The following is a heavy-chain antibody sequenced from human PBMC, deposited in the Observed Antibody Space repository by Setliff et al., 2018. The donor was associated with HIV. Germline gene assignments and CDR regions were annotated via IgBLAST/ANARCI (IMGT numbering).Heavy chain of an antibody. CDR3: ARAPPNTVVNFFDC. D-gene: IGHD2-21*01. CDR1: GFAFSDYY. V-gene: IGHV3-7*03. CDR2: INEDGSKK. Sequence: GGSLRLSCVPSGFAFSDYYMTWVRQAPGKGLEWVATINEDGSKKYYGASVKGRFTVSRDNAKKSLYLQMNSLRAEDTAVYYCARAPPNTVVNFFDCWGQGTPVTVSS. J-gene: IGHJ4*02.